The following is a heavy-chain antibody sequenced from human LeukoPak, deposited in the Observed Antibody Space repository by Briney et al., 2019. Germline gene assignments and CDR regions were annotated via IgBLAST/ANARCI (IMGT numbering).Heavy chain of an antibody. D-gene: IGHD6-19*01. Sequence: GRSLRLSCAASGFTFSSYAMHWVRQAPGKGLEWVAVISYDGSNKYYADSVKGRFTISRDNSKNTLYLQMDSLRAEDTAVYYCVRDFYSIAVAGYFDLWGRDTLVTVSS. CDR3: VRDFYSIAVAGYFDL. V-gene: IGHV3-30-3*01. CDR1: GFTFSSYA. CDR2: ISYDGSNK. J-gene: IGHJ2*01.